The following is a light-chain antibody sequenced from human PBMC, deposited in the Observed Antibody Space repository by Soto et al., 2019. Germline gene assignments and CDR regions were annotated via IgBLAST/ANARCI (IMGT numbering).Light chain of an antibody. CDR3: QQSYSTPRGYT. Sequence: DIQMTQSPSSLSASVGDRVTITCRASQSISSYLNWYQQKPGKAPKLLIYAASSLQSGVPSRFSGSGSGTDFTLTISSLQPEDFATYYCQQSYSTPRGYTFGQWTKLEIK. J-gene: IGKJ2*01. CDR2: AAS. CDR1: QSISSY. V-gene: IGKV1-39*01.